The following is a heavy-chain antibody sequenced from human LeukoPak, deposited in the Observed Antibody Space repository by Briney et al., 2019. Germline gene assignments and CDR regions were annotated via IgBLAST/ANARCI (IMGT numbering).Heavy chain of an antibody. J-gene: IGHJ3*02. V-gene: IGHV4-59*01. Sequence: TSETLSLSCTVSGGSIGRNYWSWIRQPPGKGLEWIGYIYYSGSTNYNPSLKSRVSILVDKSKNQFSLKLTSVTAADTAVYYCAYSGSEWDAFDILGQGTVVTVSS. CDR3: AYSGSEWDAFDI. CDR1: GGSIGRNY. CDR2: IYYSGST. D-gene: IGHD1-26*01.